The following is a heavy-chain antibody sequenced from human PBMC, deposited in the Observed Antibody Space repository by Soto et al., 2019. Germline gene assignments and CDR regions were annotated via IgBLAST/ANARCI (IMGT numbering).Heavy chain of an antibody. V-gene: IGHV3-53*01. D-gene: IGHD1-7*01. CDR2: VYDLDGT. CDR3: ATLQLREHAYDI. CDR1: GLTVSGKTY. J-gene: IGHJ3*02. Sequence: DVQLVESGGGLIQPGGSLRLSCVASGLTVSGKTYMAWLRHAAGKGPEWVSGVYDLDGTYYADSVRGRFTTSIDSSRTTVYLQMRDLRPEDTALYFCATLQLREHAYDIWAKGTMVTVSS.